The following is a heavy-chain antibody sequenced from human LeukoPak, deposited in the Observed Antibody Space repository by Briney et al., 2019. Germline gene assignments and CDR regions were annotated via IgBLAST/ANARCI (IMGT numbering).Heavy chain of an antibody. CDR1: GFTFSNYG. J-gene: IGHJ4*02. CDR3: AKDLGYDYGWGEGNFYDY. D-gene: IGHD3-16*01. V-gene: IGHV3-23*01. Sequence: GGTLRLSCAASGFTFSNYGMSWVRQAPGKGLEWVSVISGSGRRTQYADSVKGRFTISRDNSKNTLYLQMNSLRAEDTAVYYCAKDLGYDYGWGEGNFYDYWGQGTLVTVSS. CDR2: ISGSGRRT.